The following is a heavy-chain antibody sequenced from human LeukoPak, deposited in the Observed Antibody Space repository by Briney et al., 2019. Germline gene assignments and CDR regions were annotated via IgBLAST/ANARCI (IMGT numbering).Heavy chain of an antibody. V-gene: IGHV3-23*01. D-gene: IGHD6-19*01. Sequence: GGTLRLSCAASGFTFSIYGMSWVRQAPGKGLEWVSAISGSGDRTYYADSVKGRFTISRDNSKNTLYLQMNSLRVEDTAVYYCAKGRRFGSGWTYYFDYWGQGTLVTVSS. CDR3: AKGRRFGSGWTYYFDY. CDR1: GFTFSIYG. J-gene: IGHJ4*02. CDR2: ISGSGDRT.